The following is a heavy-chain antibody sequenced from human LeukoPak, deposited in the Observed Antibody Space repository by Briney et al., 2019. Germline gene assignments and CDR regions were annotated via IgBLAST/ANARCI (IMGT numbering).Heavy chain of an antibody. J-gene: IGHJ5*02. Sequence: SVKVSCKASGGTFSSYAISWVRQAPGQGLEWMGGIIPIFGTANYAQKFQGRVTITADESTSTAYMELSSLRSEDTSVYYCARVVSAVLRFLEWSAPFDPWGQGTLVTVSS. V-gene: IGHV1-69*13. CDR1: GGTFSSYA. CDR2: IIPIFGTA. D-gene: IGHD3-3*01. CDR3: ARVVSAVLRFLEWSAPFDP.